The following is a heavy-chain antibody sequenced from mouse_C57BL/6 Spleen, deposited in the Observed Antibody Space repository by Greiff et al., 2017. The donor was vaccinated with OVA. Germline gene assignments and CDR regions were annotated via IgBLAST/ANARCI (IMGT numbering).Heavy chain of an antibody. CDR3: ARRYYYCSSYRDFEV. CDR2: IYPGDGDT. V-gene: IGHV1-80*01. CDR1: GYAFSSYW. Sequence: VQLQQSGAELVKPGASVKISCKASGYAFSSYWMNWVKQRPGKGLEWIGQIYPGDGDTNYNGKFKGKATLTADKPSSTAYMQLSSLTSEDSAVYFCARRYYYCSSYRDFEVWGTGTTVTVSS. J-gene: IGHJ1*03. D-gene: IGHD1-1*01.